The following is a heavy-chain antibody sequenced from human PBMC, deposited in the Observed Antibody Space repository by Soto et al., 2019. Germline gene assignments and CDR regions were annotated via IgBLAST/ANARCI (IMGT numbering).Heavy chain of an antibody. J-gene: IGHJ5*02. V-gene: IGHV3-48*02. CDR2: ISSRSSTI. Sequence: GGSLRLSCAASGFTFSSYSMNWVRQAPGKGLEWVSYISSRSSTIYYADSAKGRFTISRDNAKNSLYLQMNSLRDEDTAVYYCARHGRTEDSSGYYDWFDPWGQGTLVTVSS. CDR3: ARHGRTEDSSGYYDWFDP. D-gene: IGHD3-22*01. CDR1: GFTFSSYS.